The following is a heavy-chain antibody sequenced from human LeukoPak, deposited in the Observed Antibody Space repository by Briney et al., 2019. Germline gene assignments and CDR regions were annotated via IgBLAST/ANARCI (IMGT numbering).Heavy chain of an antibody. CDR2: INPNSGGT. D-gene: IGHD2-2*01. J-gene: IGHJ5*02. CDR1: GYTFTGYY. CDR3: AREGTADMDTNGFDP. Sequence: GASVKVSCKASGYTFTGYYMHWVRQAPGQGLEWMGWINPNSGGTNYAQKFQGRVTMTRDTSISTAYMELSRLRSDDTAVYYCAREGTADMDTNGFDPWGQGALVTVSS. V-gene: IGHV1-2*02.